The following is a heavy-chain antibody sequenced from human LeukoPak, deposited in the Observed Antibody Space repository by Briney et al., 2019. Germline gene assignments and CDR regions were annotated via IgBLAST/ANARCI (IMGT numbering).Heavy chain of an antibody. D-gene: IGHD6-13*01. CDR3: VRTGVATSGDTFDF. CDR1: GYTFTSYW. J-gene: IGHJ3*01. Sequence: GEPLEISCKSSGYTFTSYWIGWVRQMPGKGLEWMGIIYPGDSDTRYSPSFQGQVTISADKSISTAYLQWSSLKASDTAMYYCVRTGVATSGDTFDFWGQGTMVTVSS. V-gene: IGHV5-51*01. CDR2: IYPGDSDT.